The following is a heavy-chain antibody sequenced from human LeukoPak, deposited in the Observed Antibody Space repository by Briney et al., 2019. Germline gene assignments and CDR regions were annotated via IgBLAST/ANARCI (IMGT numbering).Heavy chain of an antibody. Sequence: GESLKISCKGSGYSFTSYWIGWVRQMPGKGLEWMGIIYPGVSDTRYSPSFQGQVTISADKSISTAYLQWSSLKASDTAMYYCARRISGPRYGDYALDPDAFDIWGQGTMVTVSS. CDR2: IYPGVSDT. CDR3: ARRISGPRYGDYALDPDAFDI. CDR1: GYSFTSYW. V-gene: IGHV5-51*01. D-gene: IGHD4-17*01. J-gene: IGHJ3*02.